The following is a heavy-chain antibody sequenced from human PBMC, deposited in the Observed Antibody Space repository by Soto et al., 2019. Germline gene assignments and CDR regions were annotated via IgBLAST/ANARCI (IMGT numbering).Heavy chain of an antibody. V-gene: IGHV1-18*01. J-gene: IGHJ6*03. D-gene: IGHD3-10*01. CDR3: ARLPVTMVRGVIDTYYYYYMDV. CDR1: GYTFTSYG. Sequence: QVQLVQSGAEVKKPGASVKVSCKASGYTFTSYGISWVRQAPGQGLEWMGWISAYNGNTNYAQKLQGRVTMTTDTSTSTAYMELRSLRSDDTAVYYCARLPVTMVRGVIDTYYYYYMDVWGKGTTVTVSS. CDR2: ISAYNGNT.